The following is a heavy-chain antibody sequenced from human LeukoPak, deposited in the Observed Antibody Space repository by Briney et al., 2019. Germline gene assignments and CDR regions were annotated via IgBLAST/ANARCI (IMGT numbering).Heavy chain of an antibody. J-gene: IGHJ6*03. D-gene: IGHD6-25*01. Sequence: GGSLRLSCAASGFTFSSYTMNWVRQPPGKGLEWVSNIGTSSTTIYYADSVKGRFTISRDNAKNSLYLQMNSLRADDTAVYYCARFAAGGSYYYYMDVWGKETTVTVSS. CDR2: IGTSSTTI. CDR1: GFTFSSYT. V-gene: IGHV3-48*01. CDR3: ARFAAGGSYYYYMDV.